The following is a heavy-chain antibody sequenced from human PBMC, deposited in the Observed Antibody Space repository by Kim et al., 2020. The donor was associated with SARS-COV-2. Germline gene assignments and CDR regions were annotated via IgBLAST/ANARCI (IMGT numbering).Heavy chain of an antibody. J-gene: IGHJ4*02. V-gene: IGHV3-48*03. D-gene: IGHD4-4*01. CDR3: ARGPNYSPFDY. Sequence: IDYAYSVRGRFTHSREHDKNSLFLQMNSLRAEDTAVYYCARGPNYSPFDYWGQGALVTVSS. CDR2: I.